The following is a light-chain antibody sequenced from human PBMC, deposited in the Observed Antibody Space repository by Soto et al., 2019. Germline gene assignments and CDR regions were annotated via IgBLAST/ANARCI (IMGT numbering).Light chain of an antibody. V-gene: IGKV3-20*01. J-gene: IGKJ1*01. Sequence: EVVVTQSPATLSVSPVEGATLSCMASQSVSSNLAWYQQKPGQAPRLLIYGASSRATGIPDRFSGSGSGTDFTLTITRLEPEDFAVYYCQQYVTSSPRTFGQGTKVDIK. CDR1: QSVSSN. CDR2: GAS. CDR3: QQYVTSSPRT.